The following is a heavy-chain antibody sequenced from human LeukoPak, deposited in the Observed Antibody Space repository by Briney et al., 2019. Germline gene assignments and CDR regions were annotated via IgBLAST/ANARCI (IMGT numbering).Heavy chain of an antibody. CDR3: ARETPTFPYYDSSGYNYVAFDI. Sequence: SETLSLTCTVSGGSISSYYWSWIRQPPGKGLEWIGYIYYSGSTNYNPSLKSRVTISVDTSKNQFSLKLSSVTAADTAVYYCARETPTFPYYDSSGYNYVAFDIWGQRTMVTVSS. CDR2: IYYSGST. CDR1: GGSISSYY. V-gene: IGHV4-59*01. J-gene: IGHJ3*02. D-gene: IGHD3-22*01.